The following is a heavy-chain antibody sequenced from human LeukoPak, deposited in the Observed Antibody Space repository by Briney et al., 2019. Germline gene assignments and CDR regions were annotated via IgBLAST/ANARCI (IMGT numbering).Heavy chain of an antibody. CDR2: IYTSGTT. V-gene: IGHV4-4*07. D-gene: IGHD3-10*01. Sequence: SETLSLTCSVSGGSISSFYCNWIRQPAGKGLEWIGRIYTSGTTTYNPSLKSRVTMSVDTSKNQFSLKLSSVTAADTAVYYCAKSNGYGLVDLWGQGTMVTVSS. CDR1: GGSISSFY. CDR3: AKSNGYGLVDL. J-gene: IGHJ3*01.